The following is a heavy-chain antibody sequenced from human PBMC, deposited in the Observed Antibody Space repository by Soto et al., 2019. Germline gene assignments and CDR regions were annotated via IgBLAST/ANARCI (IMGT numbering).Heavy chain of an antibody. CDR2: ISYDGSNK. D-gene: IGHD6-19*01. J-gene: IGHJ4*02. CDR3: AREELAVAGIGSFDY. V-gene: IGHV3-30-3*01. Sequence: GGSLRLSCAASGFTFSSYAMHWVRQAPGKGLEWVAVISYDGSNKYYADSVKGRFTISRDNSKNTLYLQMNSLRAEDTAVYYCAREELAVAGIGSFDYWGQGTLVTVSS. CDR1: GFTFSSYA.